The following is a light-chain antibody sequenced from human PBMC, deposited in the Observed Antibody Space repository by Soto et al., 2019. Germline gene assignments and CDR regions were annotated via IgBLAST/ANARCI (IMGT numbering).Light chain of an antibody. J-gene: IGLJ1*01. Sequence: SALTQPASVSASPGQTITISCTGTSIDIVRYAYGSWFQRHPGKAPKRRSTDVTNRPSGVSNRFSGSKSGNTASLTISVRQAEDEADYYGSSYASGSSFYGCGTGTKVTVL. V-gene: IGLV2-14*01. CDR3: SSYASGSSFYG. CDR2: DVT. CDR1: SIDIVRYAY.